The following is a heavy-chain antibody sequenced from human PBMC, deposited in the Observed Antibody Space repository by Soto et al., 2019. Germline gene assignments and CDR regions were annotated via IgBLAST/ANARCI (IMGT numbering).Heavy chain of an antibody. CDR2: INPKSGGT. CDR1: GYTFTVYY. V-gene: IGHV1-2*02. Sequence: ASVKVSCKASGYTFTVYYMHWVRQAPGQGLEWMGWINPKSGGTMYPQKFQGRVTMTWDTSISTAYMALTRLRSDDTAVYYCARDLAKGGGSAGFDYWGQGTLVSVSS. D-gene: IGHD1-26*01. J-gene: IGHJ4*02. CDR3: ARDLAKGGGSAGFDY.